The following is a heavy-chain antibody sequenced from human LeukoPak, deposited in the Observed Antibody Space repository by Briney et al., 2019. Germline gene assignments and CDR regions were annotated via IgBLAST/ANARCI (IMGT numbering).Heavy chain of an antibody. Sequence: PSETLSLTCAVYGGSFSGYYWSWIRQPPVKGLEWIGEINHSGSTNYNPSLKSRVTISVDTSKNQFSLKLSSVTAADTAVYYCACISSGKVDYWGQGTLVTVSS. CDR3: ACISSGKVDY. V-gene: IGHV4-34*01. J-gene: IGHJ4*02. D-gene: IGHD3-22*01. CDR1: GGSFSGYY. CDR2: INHSGST.